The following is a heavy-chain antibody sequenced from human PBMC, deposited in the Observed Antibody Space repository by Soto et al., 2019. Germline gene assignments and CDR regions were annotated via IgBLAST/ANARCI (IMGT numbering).Heavy chain of an antibody. CDR3: ARGVEYYDILTGYCTSHWFDP. Sequence: ASVKVFCKDSGYTFTSNGISWVRQPPGKGLAWMRWNSAYNRNTNYAQTLQGRATMTTDTSTSTAHMELRSLRSDDTAVYYCARGVEYYDILTGYCTSHWFDPWGQGTLVTVSS. V-gene: IGHV1-18*01. D-gene: IGHD3-9*01. J-gene: IGHJ5*02. CDR2: NSAYNRNT. CDR1: GYTFTSNG.